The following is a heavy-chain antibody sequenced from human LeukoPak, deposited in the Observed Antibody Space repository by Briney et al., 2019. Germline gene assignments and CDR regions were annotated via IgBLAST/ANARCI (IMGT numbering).Heavy chain of an antibody. Sequence: GGSLRLSCVASGFSLSIYWMGWVRQAPGKGLEWVSNIKENGSETYYVGSVKGRFTISRDNAKNSLYLQVNSLRAEDTATYYCVRADFRGSSWDFDYWGQGTLVTVSS. CDR3: VRADFRGSSWDFDY. CDR1: GFSLSIYW. D-gene: IGHD6-13*01. V-gene: IGHV3-7*04. CDR2: IKENGSET. J-gene: IGHJ4*02.